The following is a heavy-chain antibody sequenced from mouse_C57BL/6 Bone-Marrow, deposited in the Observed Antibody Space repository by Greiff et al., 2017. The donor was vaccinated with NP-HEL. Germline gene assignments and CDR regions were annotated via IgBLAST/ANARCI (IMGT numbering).Heavy chain of an antibody. CDR2: IHPNSGST. CDR1: GYTFTSYW. CDR3: DRKGYSNCAYAMDY. V-gene: IGHV1-64*01. J-gene: IGHJ4*01. Sequence: QVQLQQPGAELVKPGASVKLSCTASGYTFTSYWMHWVKQRPGQGLEWIGMIHPNSGSTNYNEKFKSKATLTVDKSSSTAYMQLSRLTSDDSAVCARDRKGYSNCAYAMDYWGQGTSVTVSS. D-gene: IGHD2-5*01.